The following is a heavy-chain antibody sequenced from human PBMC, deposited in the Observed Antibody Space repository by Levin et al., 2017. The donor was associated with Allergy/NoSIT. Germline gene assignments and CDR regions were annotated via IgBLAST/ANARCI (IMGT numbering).Heavy chain of an antibody. V-gene: IGHV3-21*01. Sequence: GGSLRLSCAASGFTFSSYSMNWVRQAPGKGLEWVSSISSSSSYIYYADSVKGRFTISRDNAKNSLYLQMNSLRAEDTAVYYCARDTSSSWAGGYYFDYWGQGTLVTVSS. CDR2: ISSSSSYI. CDR3: ARDTSSSWAGGYYFDY. D-gene: IGHD6-13*01. CDR1: GFTFSSYS. J-gene: IGHJ4*02.